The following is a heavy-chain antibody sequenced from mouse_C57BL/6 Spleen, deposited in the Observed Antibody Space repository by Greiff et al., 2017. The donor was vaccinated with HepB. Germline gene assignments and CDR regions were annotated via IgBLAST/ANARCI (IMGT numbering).Heavy chain of an antibody. CDR3: ARYYDGYSWYFDV. CDR2: IYPGSGST. J-gene: IGHJ1*03. V-gene: IGHV1-55*01. D-gene: IGHD2-3*01. CDR1: GYTFTSYW. Sequence: QVQLQQPGAELVKPGASVKMSCKASGYTFTSYWITWVKQRPGQGLEWIGDIYPGSGSTNYNEKFKSKATLTVDTSSRTAYMQLSSLTSEDSAVYYCARYYDGYSWYFDVWGTGTTVTVSS.